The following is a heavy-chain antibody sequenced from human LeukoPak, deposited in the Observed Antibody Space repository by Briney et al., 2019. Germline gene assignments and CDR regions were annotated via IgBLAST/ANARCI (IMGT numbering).Heavy chain of an antibody. Sequence: GGSLRLSCAASGFTFSSYTMKWVRQAPGKRLEWVSSISSSSSYIYYADSVKGRFTISRDNAKKSLYLQMNSLRAEDTAVYFCARATWDPNYYYYMDVWGKGTTVTISS. D-gene: IGHD1-26*01. V-gene: IGHV3-21*01. CDR3: ARATWDPNYYYYMDV. J-gene: IGHJ6*03. CDR2: ISSSSSYI. CDR1: GFTFSSYT.